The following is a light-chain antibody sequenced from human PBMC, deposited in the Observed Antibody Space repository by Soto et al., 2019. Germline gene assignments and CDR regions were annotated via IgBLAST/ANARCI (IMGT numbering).Light chain of an antibody. Sequence: DIQMTQSPSTLSASVGDRVTITCRASQSISGWLAWYQQKPGRAPKLLIYDASILESGVPSRFGGSGSGTDFALTISSLQPDDFATYYCQQYNSPSKTFGPGTKVDIK. CDR3: QQYNSPSKT. CDR1: QSISGW. J-gene: IGKJ1*01. CDR2: DAS. V-gene: IGKV1-5*01.